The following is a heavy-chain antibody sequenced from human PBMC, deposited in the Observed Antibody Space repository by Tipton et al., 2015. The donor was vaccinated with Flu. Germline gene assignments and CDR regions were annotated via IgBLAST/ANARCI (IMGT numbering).Heavy chain of an antibody. Sequence: VQLVQSGAEVKQPGESLTISCMGSGYTFTSYWIGWVRQMPGKGLEWMGIIFPGDSDTRYSPSFQGQVTISADRTISTAYLQWSSLKASDTAMYYCVRLSHIVVVSGGFSGYFDLWGRGALVTVSS. CDR1: GYTFTSYW. CDR2: IFPGDSDT. V-gene: IGHV5-51*01. D-gene: IGHD2-2*01. J-gene: IGHJ2*01. CDR3: VRLSHIVVVSGGFSGYFDL.